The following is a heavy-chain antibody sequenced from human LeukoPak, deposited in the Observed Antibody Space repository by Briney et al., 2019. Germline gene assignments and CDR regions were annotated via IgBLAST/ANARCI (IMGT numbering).Heavy chain of an antibody. CDR2: MWYDGSNK. V-gene: IGHV3-33*01. D-gene: IGHD4-11*01. Sequence: PGGSLRLSCAGSGFTFNCYGLHWVRPAPGQGLEWVAVMWYDGSNKYYTDSVKGRFTISRDDSKNTLYLQMNSLRAEDTAMYYCARGLPPVMKYYFDYWGQGTLVTVSS. J-gene: IGHJ4*02. CDR1: GFTFNCYG. CDR3: ARGLPPVMKYYFDY.